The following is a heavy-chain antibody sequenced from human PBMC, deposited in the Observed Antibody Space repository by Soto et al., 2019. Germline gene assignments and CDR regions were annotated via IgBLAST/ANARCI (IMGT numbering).Heavy chain of an antibody. D-gene: IGHD3-10*01. Sequence: VQLVESGGGVVQPGRSLRLSCAASGFTFSSYGMHWVRQAPGKGLEWVAVISYDGSNKYYADSVKGRFTISRDNSKNTLYLQMNSLRAEDTAVYYCAKALWFGESEFYYYYYGMDVWGQGTTVTVSS. J-gene: IGHJ6*02. CDR2: ISYDGSNK. V-gene: IGHV3-30*18. CDR1: GFTFSSYG. CDR3: AKALWFGESEFYYYYYGMDV.